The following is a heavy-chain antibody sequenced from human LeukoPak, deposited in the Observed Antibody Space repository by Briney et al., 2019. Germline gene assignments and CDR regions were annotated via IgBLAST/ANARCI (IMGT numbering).Heavy chain of an antibody. CDR2: VVHDGKNK. J-gene: IGHJ4*02. V-gene: IGHV3-30*18. D-gene: IGHD3-10*01. CDR1: GFSFSTYG. Sequence: TGGSLRLSCAASGFSFSTYGMHWVCQAPGKGLEWVAVVVHDGKNKYYGDSVKGRFTISRDNSKNVLYLQMNSLRAEDTALYYCAKDYGPYYASGSSYFDSWGQGTLVTVSS. CDR3: AKDYGPYYASGSSYFDS.